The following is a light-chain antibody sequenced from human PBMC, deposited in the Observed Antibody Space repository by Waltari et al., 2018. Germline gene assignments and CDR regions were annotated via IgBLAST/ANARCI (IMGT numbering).Light chain of an antibody. J-gene: IGLJ2*01. V-gene: IGLV3-21*03. CDR2: DNS. CDR1: DIGTKS. CDR3: QVWDTRSDHLI. Sequence: VLTQPPSVSVAPGKTARITCGGNDIGTKSVHWYQQEPDQAPVLVVHDNSDRPSGIPDRFSGSNSGDTATLTISRVEAGDEADYYCQVWDTRSDHLIFGGGTKLTVL.